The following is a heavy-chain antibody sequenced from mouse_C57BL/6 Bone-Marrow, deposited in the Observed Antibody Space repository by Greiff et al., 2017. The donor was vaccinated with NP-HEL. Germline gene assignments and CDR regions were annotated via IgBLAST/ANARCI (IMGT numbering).Heavy chain of an antibody. CDR3: ARVATMVTTKGYYFDY. CDR1: GYAFSSSW. V-gene: IGHV1-82*01. J-gene: IGHJ2*01. D-gene: IGHD2-2*01. CDR2: IYPGDGDT. Sequence: VKLQQSGPELVKPGASVKISCKASGYAFSSSWMNWVKQRPGKGLEWIGRIYPGDGDTNYNGKFKGKATLTADKSSSTAYMQLSSLTSEDSAVYFCARVATMVTTKGYYFDYWGQGTTLTVSS.